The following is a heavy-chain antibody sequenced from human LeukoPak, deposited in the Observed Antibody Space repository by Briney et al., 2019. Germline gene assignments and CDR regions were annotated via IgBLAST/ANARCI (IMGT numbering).Heavy chain of an antibody. J-gene: IGHJ6*02. CDR1: GYTFTSYD. V-gene: IGHV1-8*01. CDR2: MNPNSGNK. D-gene: IGHD3-3*01. Sequence: RASVKVSCTASGYTFTSYDINWVRQATGQGLEWMGCMNPNSGNKGYAQTFQGRVTMTRNTSISTVYMELSSLRSEDTAVYYCAVSHSPGGITIFVYGMDVWGQGTTVTVSS. CDR3: AVSHSPGGITIFVYGMDV.